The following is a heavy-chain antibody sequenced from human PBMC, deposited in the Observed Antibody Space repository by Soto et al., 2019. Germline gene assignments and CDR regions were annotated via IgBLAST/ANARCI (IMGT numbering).Heavy chain of an antibody. V-gene: IGHV3-23*01. CDR3: ARGSAYSDYDLEY. J-gene: IGHJ4*02. CDR1: GFTFSSYA. CDR2: VSGTGGSA. D-gene: IGHD4-17*01. Sequence: EVQLLESGGGLVRPGGSLRLSCAASGFTFSSYAMTWVRQAPGKGLEWVAGVSGTGGSAYYADSVKGRFTISRDKSTNTRYLHMDSLRAEETAVYYCARGSAYSDYDLEYWGQGTLVTVSS.